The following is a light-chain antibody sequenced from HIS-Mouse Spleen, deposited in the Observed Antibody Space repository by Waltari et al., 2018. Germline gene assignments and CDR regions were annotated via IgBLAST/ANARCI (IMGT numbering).Light chain of an antibody. CDR1: SSDVGGYNY. V-gene: IGLV2-11*01. CDR2: DVS. Sequence: QSALTQPRSVSGSPGQSVTISCTGTSSDVGGYNYGPWYQQHPGKAPKLMIYDVSKRPSGVPDRFSGSKSGNTASLTISGLQAEDEADYYCCSYAGSYPVVFGGGTKLTVL. J-gene: IGLJ2*01. CDR3: CSYAGSYPVV.